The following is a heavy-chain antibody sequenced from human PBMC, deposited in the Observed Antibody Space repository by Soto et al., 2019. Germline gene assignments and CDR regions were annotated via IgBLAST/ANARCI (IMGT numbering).Heavy chain of an antibody. J-gene: IGHJ5*02. CDR3: ASGPGDATFDP. Sequence: SETLSLTCTVSGGSISSYYWSWIRQPPGKGLEWIGYIYYSGSTNYSPSLKSRVTISVDTSKNQFSLKLSSVTAADTAVYYCASGPGDATFDPWGQRTLVTGSS. CDR2: IYYSGST. V-gene: IGHV4-59*01. D-gene: IGHD3-16*01. CDR1: GGSISSYY.